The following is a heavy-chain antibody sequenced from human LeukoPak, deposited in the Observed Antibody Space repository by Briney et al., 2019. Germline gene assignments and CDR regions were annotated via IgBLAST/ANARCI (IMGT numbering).Heavy chain of an antibody. Sequence: ASVKVSCKASGYTFTGYYMHWVRQAPGQGLEWMGWINPNSGGTNYAQKFQGRVTMTRDTSISTAYMELSRLRSDDTAVYYCARGVVTIFGVVTHIDYWGQGTLVTVSS. CDR3: ARGVVTIFGVVTHIDY. D-gene: IGHD3-3*01. CDR1: GYTFTGYY. CDR2: INPNSGGT. V-gene: IGHV1-2*02. J-gene: IGHJ4*02.